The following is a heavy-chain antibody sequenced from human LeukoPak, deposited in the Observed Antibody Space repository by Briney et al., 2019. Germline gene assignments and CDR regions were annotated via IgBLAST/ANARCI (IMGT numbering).Heavy chain of an antibody. J-gene: IGHJ6*03. Sequence: ASVKVSCKASGGTFSSYAISWVRQAPGQGLEWMGGIIPIFGTANYAQKFQGRVTITADKSTSTAYMELSSLRSEDTAVYYCARDGSGSYYKYYYMDVWGKGTTVTVSS. CDR3: ARDGSGSYYKYYYMDV. V-gene: IGHV1-69*06. CDR1: GGTFSSYA. CDR2: IIPIFGTA. D-gene: IGHD3-10*01.